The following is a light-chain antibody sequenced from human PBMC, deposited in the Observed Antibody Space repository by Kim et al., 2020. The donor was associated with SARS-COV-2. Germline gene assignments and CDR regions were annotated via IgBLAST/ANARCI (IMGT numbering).Light chain of an antibody. V-gene: IGLV2-23*02. CDR1: SSDVGSYNL. Sequence: GQSITISCTGTSSDVGSYNLVSWYQQPPGTAPKLMIYEVSKRPSGVSNRFSGSKSGNTASLTISGLQAEDEADYYCCSYAGSSTWVFGGGTQLTVL. J-gene: IGLJ3*02. CDR2: EVS. CDR3: CSYAGSSTWV.